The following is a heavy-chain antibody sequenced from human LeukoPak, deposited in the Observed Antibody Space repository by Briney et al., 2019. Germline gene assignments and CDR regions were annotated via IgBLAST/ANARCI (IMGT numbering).Heavy chain of an antibody. CDR1: GYTFTGYY. J-gene: IGHJ4*02. Sequence: GASVKVSCKASGYTFTGYYMHWVRQAPGQGLEWMGWINPNSGGTNYAQKFQGRVTMTRDTSISTAYMELSRLRSDDTAVYYCARARTGRFLAWLYWGQGTLVTVSS. CDR2: INPNSGGT. CDR3: ARARTGRFLAWLY. V-gene: IGHV1-2*02. D-gene: IGHD3-3*01.